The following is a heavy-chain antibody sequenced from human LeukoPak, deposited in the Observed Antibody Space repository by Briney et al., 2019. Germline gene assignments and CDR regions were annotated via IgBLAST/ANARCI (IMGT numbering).Heavy chain of an antibody. V-gene: IGHV4-59*08. CDR3: ARGTLYSGWSYYLDY. J-gene: IGHJ4*02. Sequence: SETLSLTCAVYGGSFSGYYWSWIRQPPGKRLEWIGYIYYSGSTDYNPSLKSRVTISVDTSKNQFSLKLNSVTAADTAVYYCARGTLYSGWSYYLDYWGQGTLVTVSS. D-gene: IGHD6-19*01. CDR2: IYYSGST. CDR1: GGSFSGYY.